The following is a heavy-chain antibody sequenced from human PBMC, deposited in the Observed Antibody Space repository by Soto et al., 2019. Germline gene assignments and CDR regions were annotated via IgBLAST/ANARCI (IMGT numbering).Heavy chain of an antibody. D-gene: IGHD1-26*01. J-gene: IGHJ4*02. V-gene: IGHV4-59*01. CDR3: ARDTNVGAEEYFDY. Sequence: TVSGGSISSYYWSWIRQPPGKGLEWIGYIYYSGSTNYNPSLKSRVTISVDTSKNQFSLKLSSVTAADTAVYYCARDTNVGAEEYFDYWGQGTLVTVSS. CDR1: GGSISSYY. CDR2: IYYSGST.